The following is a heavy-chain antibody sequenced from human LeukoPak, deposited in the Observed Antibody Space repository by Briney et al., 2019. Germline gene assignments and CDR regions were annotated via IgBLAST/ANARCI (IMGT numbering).Heavy chain of an antibody. D-gene: IGHD6-13*01. V-gene: IGHV4-4*08. Sequence: SETLSLTCTVSGDSISSYYCSWIRQPPGKGLEWIGYIYYSGSTYYNPSLKSRVTISVDTSKNQFSLKLSSVTAADTAVYYCARDPYSSSRGGFDYWGQGTLVTVSS. J-gene: IGHJ4*02. CDR1: GDSISSYY. CDR2: IYYSGST. CDR3: ARDPYSSSRGGFDY.